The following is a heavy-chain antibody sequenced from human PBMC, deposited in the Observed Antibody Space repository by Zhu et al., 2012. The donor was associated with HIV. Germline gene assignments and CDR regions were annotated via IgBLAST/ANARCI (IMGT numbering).Heavy chain of an antibody. CDR2: IYYSGSA. V-gene: IGHV4-30-4*08. J-gene: IGHJ3*01. Sequence: QVQLQESGPGLAKPSQTLSLTCNVSGGSISSTNHLWSWIRQPPGKGLEWIGYIYYSGSAYYNPSLKSRVIISVDTSKNQFSLKLSSVTATDTAVYYCAREVITAIDSDGFDLWGQGTMVTVSS. CDR1: GGSISSTNHL. D-gene: IGHD6-13*01. CDR3: AREVITAIDSDGFDL.